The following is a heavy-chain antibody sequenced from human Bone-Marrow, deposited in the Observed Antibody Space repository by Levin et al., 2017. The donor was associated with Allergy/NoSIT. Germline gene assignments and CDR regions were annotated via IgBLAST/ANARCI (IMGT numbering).Heavy chain of an antibody. Sequence: ASVKVSCKVSGYTFTEVSMQWVRQSPGKGLEWIGGYDPENAETIYGQKFQGRVTMTEDTSRDTGYMELSRLTFEDTAVYYCASGVMIRLGGVIASYGLDVWGQGTTVIVSS. J-gene: IGHJ6*02. CDR3: ASGVMIRLGGVIASYGLDV. CDR1: GYTFTEVS. V-gene: IGHV1-24*01. CDR2: YDPENAET. D-gene: IGHD3-16*02.